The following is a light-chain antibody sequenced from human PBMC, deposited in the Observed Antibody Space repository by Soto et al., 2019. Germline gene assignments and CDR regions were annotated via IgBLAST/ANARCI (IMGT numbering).Light chain of an antibody. CDR1: QSVLYSSNNKNY. J-gene: IGKJ2*01. Sequence: DIVMTQSPDSLAVSLGERATINCKSSQSVLYSSNNKNYLAWYQQKPGQPPKLLIYWASTRESGVPDRFSGSGSGTDFTLTISSLQAEDVAVYYCQQYYSTPHTFGLGTKLEIK. CDR3: QQYYSTPHT. V-gene: IGKV4-1*01. CDR2: WAS.